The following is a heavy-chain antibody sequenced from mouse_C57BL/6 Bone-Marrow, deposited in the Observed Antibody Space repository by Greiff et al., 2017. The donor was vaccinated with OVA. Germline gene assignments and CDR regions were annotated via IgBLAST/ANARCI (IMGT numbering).Heavy chain of an antibody. Sequence: VKLQQPGAELVRPGSSVKLSCKASGYTFTSYWMDWVKQRPGQGLEWIGNIYPSDSETHYNQKFKDKATLTVDKSSSTAYMQLSSLTSEDSAVYYCARSTTVVVDYWGQGTTLTVSS. V-gene: IGHV1-61*01. CDR2: IYPSDSET. D-gene: IGHD1-1*01. CDR1: GYTFTSYW. CDR3: ARSTTVVVDY. J-gene: IGHJ2*01.